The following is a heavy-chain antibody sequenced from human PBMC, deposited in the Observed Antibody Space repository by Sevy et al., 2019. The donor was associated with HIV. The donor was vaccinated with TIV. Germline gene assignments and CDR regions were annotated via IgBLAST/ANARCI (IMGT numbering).Heavy chain of an antibody. CDR1: GFTFSNYA. CDR3: ARGAHY. V-gene: IGHV3-30-3*01. Sequence: GGSLRLSCAASGFTFSNYAMHWVRQAPGKGLEWVAVISYDGSNKYYADSVKGRFTISRDNSKNTLYLQMNSLRAEDTAVYYCARGAHYWGQGTLVTVSS. J-gene: IGHJ4*02. CDR2: ISYDGSNK.